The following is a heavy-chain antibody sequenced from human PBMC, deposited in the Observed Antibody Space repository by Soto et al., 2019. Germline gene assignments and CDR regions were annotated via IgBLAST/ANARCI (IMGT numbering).Heavy chain of an antibody. V-gene: IGHV3-33*01. D-gene: IGHD3-10*01. CDR2: IWLDGSNK. CDR3: ARDRAGSGKRAGWFDP. CDR1: GVTFTNHG. Sequence: QVQLVESGGGVVQPGRSLRLSCVASGVTFTNHGFHWVRQAPGKGLEWVAIIWLDGSNKYYADSVKGRFTISRDDSKKRVYVEMNGVRTEDTAVYYCARDRAGSGKRAGWFDPGGQGSLVSVSS. J-gene: IGHJ5*02.